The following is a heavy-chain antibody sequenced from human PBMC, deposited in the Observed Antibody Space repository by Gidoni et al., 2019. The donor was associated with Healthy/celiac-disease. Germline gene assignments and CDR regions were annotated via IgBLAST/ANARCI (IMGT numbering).Heavy chain of an antibody. J-gene: IGHJ4*02. D-gene: IGHD5-12*01. CDR3: ARGRRGYITFRDQPNDY. CDR2: INHSGST. V-gene: IGHV4-34*01. Sequence: QVQLQQWGAGLLKPSETLSLTCAVYGGSFSGYYWSWIRQPPGKGLEWIGEINHSGSTNYNPSLKSRVTISVDTSKNQFSLKLSSVTAADTAVYYCARGRRGYITFRDQPNDYWGQGTLVTVSS. CDR1: GGSFSGYY.